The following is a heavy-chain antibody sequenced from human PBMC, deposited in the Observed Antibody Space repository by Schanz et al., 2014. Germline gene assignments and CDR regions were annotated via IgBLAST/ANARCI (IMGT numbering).Heavy chain of an antibody. CDR2: ISSGSSTI. J-gene: IGHJ5*02. D-gene: IGHD3-10*01. Sequence: VQVVESGGALVQPGGSLRLSCAASGFIFSDHYMSWIRQAPGKGLEWISYISSGSSTIHYADSVKGRFTISRDNAKTSFFLQRNSRSADDTAVYSCARAPPLVRGIAGWFGPWGQGSLVTVSS. CDR3: ARAPPLVRGIAGWFGP. V-gene: IGHV3-11*01. CDR1: GFIFSDHY.